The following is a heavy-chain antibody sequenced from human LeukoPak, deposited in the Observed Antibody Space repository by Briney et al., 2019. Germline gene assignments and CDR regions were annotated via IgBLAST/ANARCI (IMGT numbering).Heavy chain of an antibody. CDR2: ISISGSKT. CDR1: EFDFSSHA. Sequence: GGSLRLSCAASEFDFSSHAMTWVRQAPGKGLEWVSAISISGSKTYYADSVKGRFTISRDNSKNTLYLQMSSLRAEDTAMYYCAREGNSGYYPYWGQGILVTVSS. V-gene: IGHV3-23*01. J-gene: IGHJ4*02. D-gene: IGHD3-22*01. CDR3: AREGNSGYYPY.